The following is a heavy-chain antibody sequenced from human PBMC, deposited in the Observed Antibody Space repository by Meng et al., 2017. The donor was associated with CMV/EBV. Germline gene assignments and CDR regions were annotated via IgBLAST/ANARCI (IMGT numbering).Heavy chain of an antibody. CDR2: IYYSGST. V-gene: IGHV4-39*01. J-gene: IGHJ4*02. CDR3: ARLARRKFSSIAARDTGY. CDR1: GGSISSSSYY. D-gene: IGHD6-6*01. Sequence: SETLSLTCTVSGGSISSSSYYWGWIRQPPGKGLEWIGSIYYSGSTYYNPSLKSRVTISVDTSKNQFSLKLSSVTAADTAVYYCARLARRKFSSIAARDTGYWGQGTLVTVSS.